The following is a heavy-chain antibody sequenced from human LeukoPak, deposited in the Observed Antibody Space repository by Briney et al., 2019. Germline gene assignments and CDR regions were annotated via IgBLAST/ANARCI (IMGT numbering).Heavy chain of an antibody. CDR1: EFTFSNYN. D-gene: IGHD3-22*01. CDR2: ISSSSSYK. V-gene: IGHV3-21*04. J-gene: IGHJ4*02. Sequence: GGSLRLSCAASEFTFSNYNMDWVRQAPGKGLEWLSSISSSSSYKYYADSVKGRFTITRDNAKNSLYLQMNSLRAEDTALYYCARSPRYYDSSGLFDYWGQGTLVTVSS. CDR3: ARSPRYYDSSGLFDY.